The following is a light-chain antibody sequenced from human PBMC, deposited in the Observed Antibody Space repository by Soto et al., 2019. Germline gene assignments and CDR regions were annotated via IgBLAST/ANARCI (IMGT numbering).Light chain of an antibody. CDR2: EVS. V-gene: IGLV2-14*01. Sequence: QPALTQPASVSGSPGQSITISCAGTSSDVGAYDYVSWYQQYPGKAPKLIIYEVSYRPSGISNRFSGSKSGNTASLAISGLQAEDEADYYCSSYTRSTSVVFGGGTKLTVL. CDR1: SSDVGAYDY. CDR3: SSYTRSTSVV. J-gene: IGLJ2*01.